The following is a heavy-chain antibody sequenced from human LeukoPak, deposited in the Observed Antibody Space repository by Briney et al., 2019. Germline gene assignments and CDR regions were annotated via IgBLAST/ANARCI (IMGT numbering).Heavy chain of an antibody. CDR3: TTAHESYDSSGYYYFDY. V-gene: IGHV3-15*01. D-gene: IGHD3-22*01. CDR2: IKSKTDGGTT. Sequence: PGGSLRLSCAASGFTFSNAWMSWVRQAPGKGLEWVGRIKSKTDGGTTDYAAPVKGRFTISRDDSKNTLYLQMNSLKTEDTAVYYCTTAHESYDSSGYYYFDYWGQGALVTVSS. J-gene: IGHJ4*02. CDR1: GFTFSNAW.